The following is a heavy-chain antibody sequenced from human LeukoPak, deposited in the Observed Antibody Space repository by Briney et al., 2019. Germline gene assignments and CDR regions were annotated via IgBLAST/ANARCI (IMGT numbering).Heavy chain of an antibody. CDR2: ISAYNANT. CDR1: GYTFTNYG. Sequence: GASVKVSCKASGYTFTNYGITWVRQAPGQGLEWMGWISAYNANTNYAQKLQGRVTMTTDTSTSTAYMELRSLRSDDTAVYYCAREYDFWSGYPSTQYGMDVWGQGTTVTVSS. V-gene: IGHV1-18*04. J-gene: IGHJ6*02. CDR3: AREYDFWSGYPSTQYGMDV. D-gene: IGHD3-3*01.